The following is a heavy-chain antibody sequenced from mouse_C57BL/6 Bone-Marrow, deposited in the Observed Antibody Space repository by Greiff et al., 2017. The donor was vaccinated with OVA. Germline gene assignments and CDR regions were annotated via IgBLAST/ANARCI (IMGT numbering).Heavy chain of an antibody. Sequence: VQLQQSGPGLVQPSQRLSITCTVSGFSLTSYGVHWVRQSPGKGLEWLGVIWSGGSTDYNAAFISRLSISKDNSKSQVFFKMNSLQADDTAIYYCASSRVAKGYWYFDVWGTGTTVTVSS. D-gene: IGHD2-10*02. CDR1: GFSLTSYG. CDR2: IWSGGST. J-gene: IGHJ1*03. V-gene: IGHV2-2*01. CDR3: ASSRVAKGYWYFDV.